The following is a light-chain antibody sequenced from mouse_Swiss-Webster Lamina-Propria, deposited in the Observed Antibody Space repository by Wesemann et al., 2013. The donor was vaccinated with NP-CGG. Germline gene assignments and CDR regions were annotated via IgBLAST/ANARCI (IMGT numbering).Light chain of an antibody. V-gene: IGKV6-25*01. CDR3: KQSYSYPLT. J-gene: IGKJ5*01. CDR2: WAS. Sequence: DIVMTQSHKFMSTSVGDRVSITCKASQDVSTAVAWYQQKPGQSPKLLIYWASTRHTGVPDRFTGSGSGTDFTLTISSVQAEDLAVYYCKQSYSYPLTFGAGTKLELK. CDR1: QDVSTA.